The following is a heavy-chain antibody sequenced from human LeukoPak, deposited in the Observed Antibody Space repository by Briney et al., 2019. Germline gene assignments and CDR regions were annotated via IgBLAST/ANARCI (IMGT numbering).Heavy chain of an antibody. D-gene: IGHD2-8*02. Sequence: PGGSLRLSCAASGFTFSSYAMHWVRQAPGKGLEWVAVISYDGNTKYYADSVKGRFTISRDNSKNTLYLQMNTLRLDDTALYYCTRRGGGLSFDHWGQGTLVTVSS. CDR2: ISYDGNTK. CDR3: TRRGGGLSFDH. V-gene: IGHV3-30-3*01. J-gene: IGHJ4*02. CDR1: GFTFSSYA.